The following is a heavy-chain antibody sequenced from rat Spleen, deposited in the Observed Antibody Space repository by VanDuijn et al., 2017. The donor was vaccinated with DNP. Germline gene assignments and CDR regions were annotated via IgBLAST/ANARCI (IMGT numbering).Heavy chain of an antibody. J-gene: IGHJ2*01. D-gene: IGHD1-11*01. CDR2: ISYSGST. Sequence: EVQLQESGPGLVKPSQSLSLTCSVTGYPIISNYWGWIRKFPGNKMEWIGHISYSGSTSYNPSLKSRISITRDTSKNQFFLHLHSVTTEDTATFYCARWRIGPHYFDYWGQGVMVTVSS. CDR3: ARWRIGPHYFDY. V-gene: IGHV3-1*01. CDR1: GYPIISNY.